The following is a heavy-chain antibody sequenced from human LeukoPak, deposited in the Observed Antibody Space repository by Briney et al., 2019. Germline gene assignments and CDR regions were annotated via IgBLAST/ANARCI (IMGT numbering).Heavy chain of an antibody. J-gene: IGHJ4*02. CDR2: IYYSGTT. Sequence: PSETLSLTCTVSGDSISSGSFHWSWIRQPPGKGLEWIGYIYYSGTTNYKPSLKSRVTISVDTSKNQFSLKLSSVTAADTAVYYCARNVPWRGSDSGNFWGQGTLVTVSS. CDR1: GDSISSGSFH. CDR3: ARNVPWRGSDSGNF. V-gene: IGHV4-61*01. D-gene: IGHD3-10*01.